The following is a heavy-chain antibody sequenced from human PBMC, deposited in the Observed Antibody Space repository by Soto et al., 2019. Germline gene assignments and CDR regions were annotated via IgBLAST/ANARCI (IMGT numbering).Heavy chain of an antibody. V-gene: IGHV3-48*02. J-gene: IGHJ4*02. CDR1: GFTFSSYS. D-gene: IGHD4-17*01. Sequence: GGSLRLSCAASGFTFSSYSMNWVRQAPGKGLEWVSYISSSSSTIYYADSVKGRFTISRDNAKNSLYLQMNSLRDEDTAVYYCARSQPTTVVTPGPSYFDYWGQGTLVTVSS. CDR2: ISSSSSTI. CDR3: ARSQPTTVVTPGPSYFDY.